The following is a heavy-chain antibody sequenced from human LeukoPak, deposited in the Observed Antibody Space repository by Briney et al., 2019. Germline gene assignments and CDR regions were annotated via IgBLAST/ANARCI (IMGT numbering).Heavy chain of an antibody. CDR2: ISAYNGNT. CDR3: AREENSGSYYGLLDY. Sequence: ASVKVSCKASGYAFTSYGISWVRQAPGQGLEWMGWISAYNGNTNYAQKLQGRVTMTTDTSTSTAYMELRSLRSDDTAVYYCAREENSGSYYGLLDYWGQGTLVTVSS. V-gene: IGHV1-18*04. CDR1: GYAFTSYG. J-gene: IGHJ4*02. D-gene: IGHD3-10*01.